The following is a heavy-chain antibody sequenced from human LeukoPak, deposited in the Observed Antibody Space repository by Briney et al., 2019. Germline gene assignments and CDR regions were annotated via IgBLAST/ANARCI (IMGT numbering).Heavy chain of an antibody. Sequence: PGGSLRLSCAASGFTFSSNSMHWVRQAPGKGLEWVALISYDEIKKDYADSVKGRFTISRDNSKKMLYLQMNNLKTEDTATYYCATTLFGVVALDYWGQGTLVTVSS. CDR1: GFTFSSNS. CDR2: ISYDEIKK. J-gene: IGHJ4*02. CDR3: ATTLFGVVALDY. D-gene: IGHD3-3*01. V-gene: IGHV3-30*04.